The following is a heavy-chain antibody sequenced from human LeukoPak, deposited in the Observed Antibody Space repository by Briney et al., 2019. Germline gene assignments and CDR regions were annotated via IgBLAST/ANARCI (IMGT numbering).Heavy chain of an antibody. CDR2: IYHSGST. CDR3: ARHKIGHDHYYYMDV. V-gene: IGHV4-39*01. J-gene: IGHJ6*03. Sequence: PSETLSLTCTVSGGSISSSSYYWGWIRQPPGKGLEWIGEIYHSGSTNYNPSLKSRVTISVDTSQNQFSLKQSSVTAADTAVYYCARHKIGHDHYYYMDVWGKGTTVTISS. D-gene: IGHD5-12*01. CDR1: GGSISSSSYY.